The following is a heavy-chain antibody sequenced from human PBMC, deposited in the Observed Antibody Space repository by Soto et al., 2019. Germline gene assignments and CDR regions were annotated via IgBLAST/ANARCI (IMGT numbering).Heavy chain of an antibody. D-gene: IGHD2-15*01. J-gene: IGHJ3*02. CDR2: IYPGDSDT. CDR3: GYCSGGGMNGFDI. Sequence: GESLKISCKVSGYSFTNYWIGWVRQMPGKGLEWMAIIYPGDSDTRYSPSFQGQVTISADKSISTAYLQWSSLKASDTAMYYCGYCSGGGMNGFDIWGQGTMVTVSS. V-gene: IGHV5-51*01. CDR1: GYSFTNYW.